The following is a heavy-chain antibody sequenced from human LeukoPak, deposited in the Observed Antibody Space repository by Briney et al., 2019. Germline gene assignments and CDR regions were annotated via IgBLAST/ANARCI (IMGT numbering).Heavy chain of an antibody. CDR1: GGSFSGYY. CDR2: INHSGST. D-gene: IGHD3-10*01. J-gene: IGHJ6*02. Sequence: PSETLSLTCAVYGGSFSGYYWSWIRQPPGKGLEWIGEINHSGSTNYNPSLKSRVTISVDTSKNQFSLKLSSVTAADTAVYYCARVGKKWPLWGGPGLPHDYYGMDVWGQGTTVTVSS. CDR3: ARVGKKWPLWGGPGLPHDYYGMDV. V-gene: IGHV4-34*01.